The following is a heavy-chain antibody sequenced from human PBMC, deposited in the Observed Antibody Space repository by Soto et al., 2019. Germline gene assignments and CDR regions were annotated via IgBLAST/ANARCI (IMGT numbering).Heavy chain of an antibody. D-gene: IGHD3-3*01. CDR3: AKDRSYYDFWSGARLNWYFDL. CDR1: GFTFSSYG. CDR2: ISYDGSNK. V-gene: IGHV3-30*18. J-gene: IGHJ2*01. Sequence: QVQLVESGGGVVQPGRSLRLSCAASGFTFSSYGMHWVRQAPGKGLEWVAVISYDGSNKYYADSVKGRFTISRDNSKNTLYLQMNSLRAEDTAVYYCAKDRSYYDFWSGARLNWYFDLWGRGTLVTVSS.